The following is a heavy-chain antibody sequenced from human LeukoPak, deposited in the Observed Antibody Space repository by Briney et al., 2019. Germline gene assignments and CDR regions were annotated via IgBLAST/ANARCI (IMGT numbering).Heavy chain of an antibody. J-gene: IGHJ6*02. Sequence: SETLSLTCTVSGGSISSSSYYWGWIRQPPGEGLEWIGSIYYSGSTNYNPSLKSRVTISVDTSKNQFSLKLSSVTAADTAVYYCAREARGIAAAGTWDYYYGMDVWGQGTTVTVSS. CDR2: IYYSGST. CDR3: AREARGIAAAGTWDYYYGMDV. CDR1: GGSISSSSYY. V-gene: IGHV4-39*07. D-gene: IGHD6-13*01.